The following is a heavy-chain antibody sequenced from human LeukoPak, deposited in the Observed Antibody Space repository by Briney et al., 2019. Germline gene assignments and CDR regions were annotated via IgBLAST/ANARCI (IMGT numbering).Heavy chain of an antibody. D-gene: IGHD6-19*01. V-gene: IGHV3-9*01. CDR3: AKIRGTYSSGYFFDY. CDR1: GFTFDNYA. CDR2: ISWNSGYK. Sequence: GGSLRLSCAASGFTFDNYAMHWVPQAPGKGLEWLSIISWNSGYKGYADSVKGRFTISRDNAKKSLDLQMNSLRAEDTAFYYCAKIRGTYSSGYFFDYWGQGTLVTVSS. J-gene: IGHJ4*02.